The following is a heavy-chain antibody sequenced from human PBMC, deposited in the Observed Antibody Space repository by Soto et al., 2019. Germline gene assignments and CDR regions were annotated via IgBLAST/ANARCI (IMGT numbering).Heavy chain of an antibody. CDR1: GGTFSSYA. V-gene: IGHV1-69*05. CDR2: IIPIFGTA. Sequence: SVKVSCKASGGTFSSYAISWVRQAPGQGLEWMGGIIPIFGTANYAQKLQGRVTMTTDTSTSTAYMELRSLRSDDTAVYYCARDLGPTGDAFDIWGQGTMVTVSS. J-gene: IGHJ3*02. D-gene: IGHD7-27*01. CDR3: ARDLGPTGDAFDI.